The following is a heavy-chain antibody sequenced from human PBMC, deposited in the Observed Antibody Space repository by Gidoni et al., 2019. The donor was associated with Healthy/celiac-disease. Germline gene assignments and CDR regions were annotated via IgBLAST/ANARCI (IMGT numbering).Heavy chain of an antibody. Sequence: QVQLQESGPGLVKPSETLSLPCTVSGGSISSYYWSWIRQPPGNGLEWNGYIYYSGSTNYNPSLKSRVTISVDTSKNQFSLKLSSVTAADTAVYYCARGQSSDYGDYLYYYGMDVWGQGTTVTVSS. CDR2: IYYSGST. D-gene: IGHD4-17*01. J-gene: IGHJ6*02. V-gene: IGHV4-59*01. CDR3: ARGQSSDYGDYLYYYGMDV. CDR1: GGSISSYY.